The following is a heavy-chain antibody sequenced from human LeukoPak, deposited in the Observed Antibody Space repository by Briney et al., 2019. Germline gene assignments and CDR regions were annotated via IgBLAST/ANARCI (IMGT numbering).Heavy chain of an antibody. CDR1: GDSVSSNSAA. CDR3: ARDHRYGMDV. J-gene: IGHJ6*02. V-gene: IGHV6-1*01. CDR2: TYYRSKWYH. Sequence: SQTLSLTCAISGDSVSSNSAAWNWIRQPPSRGLEWLGRTYYRSKWYHDYAGSVKSRIIVNPDTSKNHFSLQLNSVTPEDTAVYYCARDHRYGMDVWGQGTTVTVSS.